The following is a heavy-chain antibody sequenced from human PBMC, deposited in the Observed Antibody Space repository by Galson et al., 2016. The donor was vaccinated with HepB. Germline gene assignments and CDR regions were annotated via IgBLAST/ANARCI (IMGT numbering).Heavy chain of an antibody. J-gene: IGHJ5*02. CDR2: ISGSGGSP. Sequence: SLRLSCAASGYTFSNYAMSWVRQAPGKGLEWVSAISGSGGSPYYADSVKGRFTISRDNSKNTLYLQMNSLRIEDTALYYCAKDTRSGFNTPWFDPWGQGTVVPVSS. CDR1: GYTFSNYA. D-gene: IGHD3-3*01. V-gene: IGHV3-23*01. CDR3: AKDTRSGFNTPWFDP.